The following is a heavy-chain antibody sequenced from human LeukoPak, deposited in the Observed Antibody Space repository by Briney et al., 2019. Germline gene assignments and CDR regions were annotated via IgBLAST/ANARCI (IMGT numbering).Heavy chain of an antibody. V-gene: IGHV4-38-2*01. CDR3: ARRPGYGAFDI. CDR2: IYDSGST. Sequence: SETLSLTCAVSGYSISSGYYWGWIRQPPGKGLEWIGSIYDSGSTYYNPSLKSRVTISVDTSKNQFSLKLSSVTAADTAVYYCARRPGYGAFDIWGQGTMVTVSS. CDR1: GYSISSGYY. J-gene: IGHJ3*02. D-gene: IGHD1-1*01.